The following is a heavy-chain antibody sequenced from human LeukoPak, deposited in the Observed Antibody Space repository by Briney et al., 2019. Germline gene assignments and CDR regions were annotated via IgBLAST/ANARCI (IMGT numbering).Heavy chain of an antibody. Sequence: GSLRLSCTASGINFRTSWMSWVRQSPGKGLEFLANIKYDGTVKNYVDSVKGRFTISRDNPKSSMYLQMDSLRAEDTAVYSCARDPDSSSFEYWGQGALVTVSS. CDR1: GINFRTSW. D-gene: IGHD6-13*01. CDR3: ARDPDSSSFEY. CDR2: IKYDGTVK. J-gene: IGHJ4*02. V-gene: IGHV3-7*01.